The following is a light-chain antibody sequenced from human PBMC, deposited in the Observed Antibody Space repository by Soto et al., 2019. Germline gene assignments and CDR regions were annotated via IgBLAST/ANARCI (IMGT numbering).Light chain of an antibody. J-gene: IGLJ1*01. CDR1: SSNIGSGYN. Sequence: QSVLTQPPSVSGAPGQRVSLSCTGGSSNIGSGYNVHWYQQLPGTAPKLLTYDNNNRPSGVPDRFSGSKSGTSASLAITGLQAEDEADYYCQSYDTSLSGFYVFGTGTKLTVL. CDR3: QSYDTSLSGFYV. CDR2: DNN. V-gene: IGLV1-40*01.